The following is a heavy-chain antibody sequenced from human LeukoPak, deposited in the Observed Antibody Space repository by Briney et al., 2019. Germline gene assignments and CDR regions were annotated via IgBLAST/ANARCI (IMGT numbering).Heavy chain of an antibody. J-gene: IGHJ4*02. CDR1: GFTVSSNY. CDR3: ASITYYDILTGYWAGGTRDY. Sequence: GGSLRLSCAASGFTVSSNYMSWVRQAPGKGLEWMGNFDPKDGDTIYAQRFRGRVTMTEDTSTHTAYMELSSLRSEDTAVYYCASITYYDILTGYWAGGTRDYWGQGTLVTVSS. CDR2: FDPKDGDT. D-gene: IGHD3-9*01. V-gene: IGHV1-24*01.